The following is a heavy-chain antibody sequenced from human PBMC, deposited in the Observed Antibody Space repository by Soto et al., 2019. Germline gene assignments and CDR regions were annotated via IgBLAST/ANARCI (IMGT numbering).Heavy chain of an antibody. CDR2: IWYDGSNK. D-gene: IGHD2-2*01. CDR3: ARDRGDIVLVPAANEMDY. V-gene: IGHV3-33*01. CDR1: GFTFSSYG. Sequence: QVQLVESGGGVVQPGRSLRLSCAASGFTFSSYGMHWVRQAPGKGLEWVAVIWYDGSNKYYADSVKGRFTISRDNSKNTXXLQMNSLRAEDTAVYYCARDRGDIVLVPAANEMDYWGQGTLVTVSS. J-gene: IGHJ4*02.